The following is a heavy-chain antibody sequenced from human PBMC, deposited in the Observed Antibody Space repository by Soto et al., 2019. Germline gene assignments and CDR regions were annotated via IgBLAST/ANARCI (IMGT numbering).Heavy chain of an antibody. CDR3: ARVPNYDFWSGYYKGYYYYGMDV. D-gene: IGHD3-3*01. CDR2: ISYDGSNK. Sequence: GGSLRLSCAASGFTFSSYAMHWVRQAPGKGLEWVAVISYDGSNKYYADSVKGRFTISRDNSKNTLYLQMNSLRAEDTAVYYCARVPNYDFWSGYYKGYYYYGMDVWGQGTTVTVSS. CDR1: GFTFSSYA. J-gene: IGHJ6*02. V-gene: IGHV3-30-3*01.